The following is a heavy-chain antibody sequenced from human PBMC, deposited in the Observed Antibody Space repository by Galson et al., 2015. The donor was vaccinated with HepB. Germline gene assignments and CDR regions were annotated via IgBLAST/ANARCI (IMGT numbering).Heavy chain of an antibody. CDR2: INPNGGGT. CDR1: GSNFTSYY. CDR3: ARPDSEYVDSPFDW. Sequence: SVKVSCKASGSNFTSYYVHWVRQAPGQGLEWMGIINPNGGGTRYAQKFQGRVTMTRDTSMSTVYMELRSLRSEDTAVYYCARPDSEYVDSPFDWWGQGSLVTASS. V-gene: IGHV1-46*01. J-gene: IGHJ4*02. D-gene: IGHD4-17*01.